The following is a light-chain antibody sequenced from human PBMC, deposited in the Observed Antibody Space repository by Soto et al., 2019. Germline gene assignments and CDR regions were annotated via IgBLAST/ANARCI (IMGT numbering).Light chain of an antibody. J-gene: IGLJ2*01. V-gene: IGLV2-14*01. Sequence: QSVLTQPASVSGSPGQSITISCTGTSSDVGGYNYVSWYQQHPGKAPKLMIYEVSNRPSGVSNRFSGSKSSNTASLTISGLQAEDEADYYCSSYTRSSTLVFGGGTKLTVL. CDR2: EVS. CDR1: SSDVGGYNY. CDR3: SSYTRSSTLV.